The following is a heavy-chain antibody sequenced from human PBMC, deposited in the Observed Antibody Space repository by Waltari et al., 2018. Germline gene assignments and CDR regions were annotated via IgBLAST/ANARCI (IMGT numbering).Heavy chain of an antibody. CDR3: ARAGSSLVWGVAE. J-gene: IGHJ4*02. CDR1: GYIFTNFY. Sequence: QVQLLQSGAEVKKPGASVKVSCKASGYIFTNFYMHWVRQAPGQGLEWMGCVRPNGGATTYAQKLQDRVTMTSDTSTSTVYMELTSLRSEDTAVYYCARAGSSLVWGVAEWGQGTLLTVSS. D-gene: IGHD3-10*02. V-gene: IGHV1-46*04. CDR2: VRPNGGAT.